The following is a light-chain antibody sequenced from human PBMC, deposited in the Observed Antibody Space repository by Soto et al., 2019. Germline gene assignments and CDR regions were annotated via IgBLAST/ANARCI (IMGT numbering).Light chain of an antibody. J-gene: IGKJ4*01. CDR2: DAS. Sequence: DIQMTQSPSSLSASVGDRVTITCQASQDISNYLNWYQHKPGKAPKLLIYDASTLKTGVPSRFTGTGSATYFTLIISNLQTEDIATYYCQQYDNLPTFGGGTKVEI. CDR3: QQYDNLPT. CDR1: QDISNY. V-gene: IGKV1-33*01.